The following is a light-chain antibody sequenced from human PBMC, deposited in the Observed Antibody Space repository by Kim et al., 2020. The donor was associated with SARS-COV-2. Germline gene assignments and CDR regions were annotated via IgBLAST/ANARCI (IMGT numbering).Light chain of an antibody. J-gene: IGKJ1*01. V-gene: IGKV3-15*01. CDR2: GAS. CDR1: QSVSSN. CDR3: QQYNNWPPA. Sequence: VSPGERATRSCRASQSVSSNLAWYQQKPGQAPRLLIYGASTRATGIPARFSGSGSGTEFTLTISSLQSEDFAVYFCQQYNNWPPAFGQGTKVDIK.